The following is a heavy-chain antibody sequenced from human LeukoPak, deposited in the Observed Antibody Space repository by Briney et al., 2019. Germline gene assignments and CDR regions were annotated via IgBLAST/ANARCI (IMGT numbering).Heavy chain of an antibody. CDR3: ARDRYYGSGSYYYYYGMDV. D-gene: IGHD3-10*01. J-gene: IGHJ6*02. V-gene: IGHV4-34*01. CDR1: GGSFSGYY. CDR2: VNHSGST. Sequence: PSETLSLTCAVYGGSFSGYYWSWIRQPPGKGREWIGEVNHSGSTNYNPSLKSRVTISVDPSKNQFSLKLSSVTAADTAVYYCARDRYYGSGSYYYYYGMDVWGQGTTVTVSS.